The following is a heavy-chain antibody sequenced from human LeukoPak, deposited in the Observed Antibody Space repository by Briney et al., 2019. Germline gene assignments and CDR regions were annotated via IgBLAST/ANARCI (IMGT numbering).Heavy chain of an antibody. Sequence: GGSLRLSCAASGFTFSSYGMHWVRQAPGKGLEWVAFIRYDGSNKYYADSVKGRFTISRDNSKNTLYLQMNSLRAEDTAVYYCARHPMVRGEYFDLWGRGTLVTVSS. D-gene: IGHD3-10*01. CDR2: IRYDGSNK. J-gene: IGHJ2*01. V-gene: IGHV3-30*02. CDR3: ARHPMVRGEYFDL. CDR1: GFTFSSYG.